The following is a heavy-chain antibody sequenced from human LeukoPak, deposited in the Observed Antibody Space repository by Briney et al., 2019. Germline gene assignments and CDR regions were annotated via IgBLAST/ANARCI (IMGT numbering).Heavy chain of an antibody. CDR1: GFTFSSYA. CDR3: ARGGSTFDY. D-gene: IGHD1-26*01. Sequence: GGSLRLSCAASGFTFSSYAMSWVRQAPGKGLEWVSAISGSGGSTYYADSVKGRFTISRDNAENSLFLQMNSLRAEDTAVYYCARGGSTFDYWGQGTLVTVSS. J-gene: IGHJ4*02. V-gene: IGHV3-23*01. CDR2: ISGSGGST.